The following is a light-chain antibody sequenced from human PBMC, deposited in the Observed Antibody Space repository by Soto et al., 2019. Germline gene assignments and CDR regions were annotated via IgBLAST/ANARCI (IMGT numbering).Light chain of an antibody. Sequence: QSVLTQPRSVSGSPGQSVTISCSGTSSDVGGYNYVSWYQQHPGKAPKLMIYDVSKRPSGVPDRFSGSKSGNTASLTISGRQTADEADYYGCSCAGTYIFVILGGGTQVTVL. V-gene: IGLV2-11*01. J-gene: IGLJ2*01. CDR2: DVS. CDR3: CSCAGTYIFVI. CDR1: SSDVGGYNY.